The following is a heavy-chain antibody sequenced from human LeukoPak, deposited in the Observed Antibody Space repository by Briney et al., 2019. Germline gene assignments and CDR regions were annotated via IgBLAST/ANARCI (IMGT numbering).Heavy chain of an antibody. CDR3: ARVLRFLESELYYFDY. Sequence: SETLSLTCAVHGGSFSGYYWSWIRQPPGKGLEWIGEINHSGSTNYNPSLKSRVTISVDTSKNQFSLKLSSVTAADTAVYYCARVLRFLESELYYFDYWGQGTLVTVSS. CDR1: GGSFSGYY. J-gene: IGHJ4*02. CDR2: INHSGST. D-gene: IGHD3-3*01. V-gene: IGHV4-34*01.